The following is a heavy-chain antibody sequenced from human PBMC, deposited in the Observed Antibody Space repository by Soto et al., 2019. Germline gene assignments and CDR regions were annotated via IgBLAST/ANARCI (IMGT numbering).Heavy chain of an antibody. V-gene: IGHV3-23*01. J-gene: IGHJ1*01. CDR1: GFTFSSYA. CDR3: AKDGTSYDYIWGSYRSIIYFQH. D-gene: IGHD3-16*02. Sequence: EVQLLESGGGLVQPGGSLRLSCAASGFTFSSYAMSWVRQAPGKGLEWVSAISGSGGSTYYADSVKGRFTISRDNSKNTPYLQMNSLRAEDTAVYYCAKDGTSYDYIWGSYRSIIYFQHWGQGTLVTVSS. CDR2: ISGSGGST.